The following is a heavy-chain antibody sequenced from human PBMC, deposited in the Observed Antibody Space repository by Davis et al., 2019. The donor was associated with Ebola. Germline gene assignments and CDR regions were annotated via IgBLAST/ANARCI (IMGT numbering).Heavy chain of an antibody. J-gene: IGHJ6*02. Sequence: ASVKSCKASGYTFTNYGVTWVRQAPGQGLEWMGWISAYNGDTNYAHNLQGRVTMTTDTSTSTAYMELRSLTSDDTAVYFCARDLFAIITARRGGMDVWGRGTTVTVSS. V-gene: IGHV1-18*01. CDR3: ARDLFAIITARRGGMDV. CDR1: GYTFTNYG. D-gene: IGHD6-6*01. CDR2: ISAYNGDT.